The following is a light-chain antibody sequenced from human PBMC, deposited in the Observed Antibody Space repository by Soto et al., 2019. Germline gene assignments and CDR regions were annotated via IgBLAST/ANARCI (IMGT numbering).Light chain of an antibody. J-gene: IGKJ5*01. CDR2: ADS. Sequence: DIQLTQSPSFLSASVGDRVTITCRASQGISSYLAWYQQEPGKAPKLLIYADSSLQSGVPSRFSGSGSGTDSPPTISPLQAEDFATYYSQKLNSYPPFGQGTRLEIK. CDR3: QKLNSYPP. V-gene: IGKV1-9*01. CDR1: QGISSY.